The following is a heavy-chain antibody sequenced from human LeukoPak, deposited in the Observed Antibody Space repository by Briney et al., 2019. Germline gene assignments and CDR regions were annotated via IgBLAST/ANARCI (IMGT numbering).Heavy chain of an antibody. D-gene: IGHD3-9*01. Sequence: SETLSLTCTVSGYSISSDYYWGWIRQPPGKGLEWVGSIYHTGTTYYNPSLKSRVTISVDTPKNQFSLKLSSVTATDTAVYYCARGAGLRYLSFDAFDIWGQGTMVTVSS. CDR2: IYHTGTT. J-gene: IGHJ3*02. CDR3: ARGAGLRYLSFDAFDI. V-gene: IGHV4-38-2*02. CDR1: GYSISSDYY.